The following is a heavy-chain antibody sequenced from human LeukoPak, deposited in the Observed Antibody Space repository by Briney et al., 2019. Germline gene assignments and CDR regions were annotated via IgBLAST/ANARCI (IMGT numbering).Heavy chain of an antibody. J-gene: IGHJ5*02. Sequence: GASVKVSRKASGGTFSSYAISWVRQAPGQGLEWVGRIIPILGIANYAQKFQGRVTITADKSTSTAYMELSSLRSEDTAVYYCARSPGYCSGGSCSSDKNWFDPWGQGTLVTVSS. D-gene: IGHD2-15*01. CDR3: ARSPGYCSGGSCSSDKNWFDP. CDR1: GGTFSSYA. CDR2: IIPILGIA. V-gene: IGHV1-69*04.